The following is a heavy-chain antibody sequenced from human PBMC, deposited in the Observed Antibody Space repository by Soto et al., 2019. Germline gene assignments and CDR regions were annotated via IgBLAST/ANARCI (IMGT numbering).Heavy chain of an antibody. CDR3: ARDLWGYCGTDCYPLDV. CDR1: GGSLTRGGYY. D-gene: IGHD2-21*02. V-gene: IGHV4-31*03. J-gene: IGHJ6*02. CDR2: VYFTGKT. Sequence: SETLSLTCTVSGGSLTRGGYYWGWIRQHPGRGLEWIGYVYFTGKTYYSPALESRITISVDTSKNQFSLNLKSVTAADTAVYYCARDLWGYCGTDCYPLDVWGQGTTVTVSS.